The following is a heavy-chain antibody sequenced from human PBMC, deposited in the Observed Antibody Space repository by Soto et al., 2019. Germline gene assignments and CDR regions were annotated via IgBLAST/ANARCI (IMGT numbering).Heavy chain of an antibody. CDR3: ARKAGGGNYYILDF. D-gene: IGHD2-15*01. J-gene: IGHJ4*02. CDR1: GDSFSSYA. CDR2: IIPILTTA. Sequence: QVQVVQSGAEVKKPGSSVKVSCKVSGDSFSSYAISWVRQAPAQGLEWMGGIIPILTTANYAQKFQDRVTITADESTSTAYMEVSSLTSEDTAVYHCARKAGGGNYYILDFWGQGTLVTVSS. V-gene: IGHV1-69*01.